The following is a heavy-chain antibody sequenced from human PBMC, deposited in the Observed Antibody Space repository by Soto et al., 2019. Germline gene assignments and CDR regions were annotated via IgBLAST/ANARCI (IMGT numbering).Heavy chain of an antibody. D-gene: IGHD6-19*01. Sequence: QVRLVESGGGVVQPGRSLRLSCTASGFSFSSYAMYWFRQPPGKGLEWVAVISHDGINKHYAASVKGRVTVSRDNSNQSLDLQLNSLRGEDTAMYYCARDMYSSDYFVKWFEPWGQGTLVTVSS. CDR2: ISHDGINK. J-gene: IGHJ5*02. V-gene: IGHV3-30-3*01. CDR3: ARDMYSSDYFVKWFEP. CDR1: GFSFSSYA.